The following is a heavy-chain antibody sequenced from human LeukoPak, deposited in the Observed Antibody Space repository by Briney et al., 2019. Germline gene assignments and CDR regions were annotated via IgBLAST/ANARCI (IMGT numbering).Heavy chain of an antibody. CDR1: GGSISSYY. V-gene: IGHV4-59*08. CDR3: ARLGIGVVPSAMLGDYYFDY. D-gene: IGHD2-2*01. Sequence: PSETLSLTCTVSGGSISSYYWSWIRQPPGKGLEWIGYIYYSGSTKYNTSLKSRVTISVATSKSQFSLKLTSVPAADTAVDYCARLGIGVVPSAMLGDYYFDYWGQGTLVTVSS. CDR2: IYYSGST. J-gene: IGHJ4*02.